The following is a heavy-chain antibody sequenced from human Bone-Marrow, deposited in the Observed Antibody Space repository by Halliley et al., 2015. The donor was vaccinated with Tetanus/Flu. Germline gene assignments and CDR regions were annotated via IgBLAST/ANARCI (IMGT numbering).Heavy chain of an antibody. CDR1: GLTFSHNG. J-gene: IGHJ6*02. Sequence: SLRLSCAASGLTFSHNGMHWVRQAPGKGLEWVALISSGGNNKYYADSVKGRFTISRDDSENMLYLQMNSLRAEDTAVYYCANDLPYYPCMDVWGQGTTVTVSS. V-gene: IGHV3-30*18. CDR2: ISSGGNNK. CDR3: ANDLPYYPCMDV.